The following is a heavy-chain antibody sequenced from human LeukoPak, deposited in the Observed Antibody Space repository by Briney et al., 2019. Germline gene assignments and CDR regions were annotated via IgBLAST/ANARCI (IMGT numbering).Heavy chain of an antibody. CDR1: GGSISSSTHY. J-gene: IGHJ5*02. Sequence: SETLSLTCTVSGGSISSSTHYWGWIRQPPGKELEWIASISHSGGTFYNPSLKSRVSISVDTSKNLFSLNVNSVTAADTAVYYCARHDHSDFGDPNWFDPWGQGTLVTVSS. D-gene: IGHD4-17*01. CDR3: ARHDHSDFGDPNWFDP. CDR2: ISHSGGT. V-gene: IGHV4-39*01.